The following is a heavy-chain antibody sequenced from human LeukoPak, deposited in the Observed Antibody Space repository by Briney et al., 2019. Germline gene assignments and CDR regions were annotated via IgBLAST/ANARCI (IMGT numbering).Heavy chain of an antibody. CDR1: GLTFSSNS. CDR3: ARGGGCSGSRLDS. J-gene: IGHJ4*02. D-gene: IGHD3-10*02. Sequence: PGGSLRLSCAASGLTFSSNSMNWVRQAPGKGLEWVSYISYTTTTIYYADSVKGRFTISRDNAKKSLYLQMNSLRAEDTAVYYCARGGGCSGSRLDSWGQGTLVTVSS. V-gene: IGHV3-48*01. CDR2: ISYTTTTI.